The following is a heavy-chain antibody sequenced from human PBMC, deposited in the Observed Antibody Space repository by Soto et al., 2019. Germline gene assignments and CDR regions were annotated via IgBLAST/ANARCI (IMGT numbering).Heavy chain of an antibody. CDR2: INHSGST. CDR3: ASFAAGYCSGGSCYRGYWFDP. D-gene: IGHD2-15*01. CDR1: GGSFSGYY. Sequence: QVQLQQWGAGLLKPSETLSLTCAVYGGSFSGYYWSWIRQPPGKGLEWIGEINHSGSTNYNPSLKCRVTISVDTSKNQFSLKLSSVTAADTAVYYCASFAAGYCSGGSCYRGYWFDPWGQGTLVTVSS. J-gene: IGHJ5*02. V-gene: IGHV4-34*01.